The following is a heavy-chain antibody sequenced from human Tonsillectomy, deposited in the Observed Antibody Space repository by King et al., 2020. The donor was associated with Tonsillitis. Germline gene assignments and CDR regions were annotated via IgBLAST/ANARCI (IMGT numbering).Heavy chain of an antibody. J-gene: IGHJ4*02. CDR3: VRELESRSYYAFAY. CDR1: GYTFTGYY. V-gene: IGHV1-2*02. D-gene: IGHD1-26*01. CDR2: INPNSGGT. Sequence: VQLVQSGAEVKKPGASVKVSCKASGYTFTGYYMHWVRQAPGQGLEWMGWINPNSGGTNYAQKFQGRVTMTRDTSISTAYMELSRLRSDDPAVYYCVRELESRSYYAFAYWGQGTLVTVSS.